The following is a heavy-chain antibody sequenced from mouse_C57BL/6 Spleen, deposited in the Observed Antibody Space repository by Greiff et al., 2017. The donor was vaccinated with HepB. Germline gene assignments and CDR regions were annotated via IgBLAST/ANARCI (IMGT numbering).Heavy chain of an antibody. V-gene: IGHV1-82*01. CDR3: AREDWDYAMDY. Sequence: QVQLQQSGPELVKPGASVKISCKASGYAFSSSWMNWVKQRPGKGLEWIGRIFPGDGDTNYNGKFKGKATLTADKSSSTAYMQLSSLTSEDSAVYFCAREDWDYAMDYWGQGTSVTVSS. D-gene: IGHD4-1*01. CDR2: IFPGDGDT. J-gene: IGHJ4*01. CDR1: GYAFSSSW.